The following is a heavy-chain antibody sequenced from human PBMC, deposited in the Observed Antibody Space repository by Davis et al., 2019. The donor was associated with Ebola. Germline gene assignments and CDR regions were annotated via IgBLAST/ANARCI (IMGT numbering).Heavy chain of an antibody. Sequence: GESLKISCAASGFTFSNHWMSWVRQAPGKGLEWVANIKPDGSDKYYVDSMKGRFTISRDNAKSSLYLQMNSLRAEDTAMYYCARDIHWARGDWGQGTLVTASS. CDR2: IKPDGSDK. CDR1: GFTFSNHW. CDR3: ARDIHWARGD. V-gene: IGHV3-7*01. J-gene: IGHJ4*02. D-gene: IGHD7-27*01.